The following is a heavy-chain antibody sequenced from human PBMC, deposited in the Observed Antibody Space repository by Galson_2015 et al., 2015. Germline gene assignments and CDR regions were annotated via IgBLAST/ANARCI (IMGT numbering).Heavy chain of an antibody. D-gene: IGHD1-26*01. J-gene: IGHJ3*02. CDR2: IRSKAYGGTT. V-gene: IGHV3-49*03. CDR3: TRDQSLARIVVTVPTEAFDI. CDR1: GFTFGDYA. Sequence: SLRLPCAASGFTFGDYAMSWFRQAPGKGLEWVGFIRSKAYGGTTEYAASVKGRFTISRDDSKSIAYLQMNSLKTEDTAVYYCTRDQSLARIVVTVPTEAFDIWGQGTMVTVSS.